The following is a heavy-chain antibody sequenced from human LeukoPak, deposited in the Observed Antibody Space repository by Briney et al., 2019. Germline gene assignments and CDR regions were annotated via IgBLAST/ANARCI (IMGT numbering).Heavy chain of an antibody. J-gene: IGHJ3*02. D-gene: IGHD5-24*01. CDR1: GFTFDDYG. V-gene: IGHV3-20*04. Sequence: GGSLRLSCAASGFTFDDYGMSWVRQAPGKGLEWVSGINWNGGSTGYADSVKGRFTISRDNAKNSLYLQMNSLRAEDTALYYCAREEEMATIRAFDIWGQGTMVTVSS. CDR2: INWNGGST. CDR3: AREEEMATIRAFDI.